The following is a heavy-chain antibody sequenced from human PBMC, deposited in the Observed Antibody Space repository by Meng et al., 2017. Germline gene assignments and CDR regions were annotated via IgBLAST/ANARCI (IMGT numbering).Heavy chain of an antibody. V-gene: IGHV1-46*01. Sequence: QGQLVESGAEVKKPGAPVKVSCKASGYTFTSYYMHWVRQAPGQGLEWMGIINPSGGSTSYAQKFQGRVTMTRDTSTSTVYMELSSLRSEDTAVYYCARTNCSGGSCYSFHFDYWGQGTLVTVSS. J-gene: IGHJ4*02. CDR1: GYTFTSYY. D-gene: IGHD2-15*01. CDR2: INPSGGST. CDR3: ARTNCSGGSCYSFHFDY.